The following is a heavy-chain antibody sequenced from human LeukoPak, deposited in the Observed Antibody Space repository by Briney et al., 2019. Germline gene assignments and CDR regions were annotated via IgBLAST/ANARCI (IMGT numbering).Heavy chain of an antibody. CDR1: GGSFSGYY. V-gene: IGHV4-34*01. J-gene: IGHJ4*02. CDR2: INHSGST. D-gene: IGHD3-22*01. Sequence: PSETLSLTCAVYGGSFSGYYWSWIRQPPGKGLEWIGEINHSGSTNHNPSLKSRVTISVDTSKNQFSLKLSSVTAADTAVYYCARAPYYDSSGYYFDYWGQGTLVTVSS. CDR3: ARAPYYDSSGYYFDY.